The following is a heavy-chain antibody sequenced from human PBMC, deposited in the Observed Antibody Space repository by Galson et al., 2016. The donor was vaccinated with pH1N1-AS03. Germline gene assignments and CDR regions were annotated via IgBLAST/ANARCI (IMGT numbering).Heavy chain of an antibody. CDR3: ARDLGDYYDSSDNFDY. Sequence: SLRLSCAASGFTFNTYTMHWVRQAPGKGLEWVAVISYDGSYKYSADSVKGRFTISRDNSKNTLYLQMNSLRAEDTALYYCARDLGDYYDSSDNFDYWGQGTLVTVSS. D-gene: IGHD3-22*01. J-gene: IGHJ4*02. CDR1: GFTFNTYT. V-gene: IGHV3-30*04. CDR2: ISYDGSYK.